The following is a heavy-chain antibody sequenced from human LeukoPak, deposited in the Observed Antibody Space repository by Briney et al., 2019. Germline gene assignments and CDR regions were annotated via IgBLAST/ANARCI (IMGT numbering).Heavy chain of an antibody. D-gene: IGHD2-15*01. CDR3: VRTRGWWFIDY. Sequence: SETLSLTCAVSGGSISSYYWSWIRQPAGKGLEWIGRIYSSGSTNYNPSLKSRITMSVDTSKNQFSLKLSSVTAADTAMYYCVRTRGWWFIDYWGQGTLVTVSS. V-gene: IGHV4-4*07. J-gene: IGHJ4*02. CDR1: GGSISSYY. CDR2: IYSSGST.